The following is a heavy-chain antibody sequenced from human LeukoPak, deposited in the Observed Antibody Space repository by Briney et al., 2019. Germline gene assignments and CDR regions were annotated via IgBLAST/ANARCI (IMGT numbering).Heavy chain of an antibody. D-gene: IGHD2-21*02. Sequence: GGSLRLSCAASGFTFSSYAMHWVRQAPGKGLEWVAVISYDGSNKYYADSVKGRFTISRDNSKNTLYLQMNSLRAEDTAVYYCAKDIVVVTSDAPDAFDIWGQGTMVTVSS. CDR1: GFTFSSYA. CDR3: AKDIVVVTSDAPDAFDI. J-gene: IGHJ3*02. V-gene: IGHV3-30-3*01. CDR2: ISYDGSNK.